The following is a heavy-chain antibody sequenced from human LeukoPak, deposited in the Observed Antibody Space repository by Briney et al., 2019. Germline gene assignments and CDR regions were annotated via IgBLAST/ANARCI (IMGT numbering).Heavy chain of an antibody. D-gene: IGHD2-2*01. CDR2: ISAYNGNT. J-gene: IGHJ5*02. Sequence: GASVKVSCKASGGTFSSYAISWVRQAPGQGLEWMGWISAYNGNTNYAQKLQGRVTMTTDTSTSTAYMELRSLRSDDTAVYYCARRTYLNWFDPWGQGTLVTVSS. CDR1: GGTFSSYA. CDR3: ARRTYLNWFDP. V-gene: IGHV1-18*01.